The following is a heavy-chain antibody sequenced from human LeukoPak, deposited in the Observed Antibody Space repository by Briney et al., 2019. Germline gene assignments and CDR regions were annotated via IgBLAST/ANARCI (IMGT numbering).Heavy chain of an antibody. D-gene: IGHD3-9*01. J-gene: IGHJ4*02. Sequence: PGGSLRLSCAASGFTFSSNAWSWFRKAQGKGLEWVSAISGSGGSTYYADSVKGRFTISRDNSKNTLYLQMNSLRAEDTAVYYCAKELVIPFDYWGQGTLVTVSS. CDR1: GFTFSSNA. CDR2: ISGSGGST. V-gene: IGHV3-23*01. CDR3: AKELVIPFDY.